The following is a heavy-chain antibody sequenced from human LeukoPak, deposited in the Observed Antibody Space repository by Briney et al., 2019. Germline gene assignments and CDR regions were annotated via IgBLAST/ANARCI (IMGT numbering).Heavy chain of an antibody. D-gene: IGHD3-22*01. J-gene: IGHJ4*02. CDR2: IYYSGST. V-gene: IGHV4-39*01. CDR1: GGSISSSSYY. Sequence: SETLSLTCTVSGGSISSSSYYWGWIRQPPGKGLEWIGSIYYSGSTYYNPSLKSRVTISVDTSKNQFSLKLSSVTAADTAVYYCVRGDDYYDSSGLYWGQGTLVTVSS. CDR3: VRGDDYYDSSGLY.